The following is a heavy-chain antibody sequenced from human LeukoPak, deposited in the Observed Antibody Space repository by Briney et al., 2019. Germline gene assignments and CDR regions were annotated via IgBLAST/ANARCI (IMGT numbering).Heavy chain of an antibody. Sequence: PGGSLRLSCAASGFTFDDYSMHWVRQAPGKGLEWVSLISGDVGSTYYADSVKGRFTISRDNSKTSLYLQMNSLRTEDTALYYCAKDIVGATKEFYYYGMDVWGQGTTVTVSS. V-gene: IGHV3-43*02. CDR1: GFTFDDYS. CDR2: ISGDVGST. CDR3: AKDIVGATKEFYYYGMDV. J-gene: IGHJ6*02. D-gene: IGHD1-26*01.